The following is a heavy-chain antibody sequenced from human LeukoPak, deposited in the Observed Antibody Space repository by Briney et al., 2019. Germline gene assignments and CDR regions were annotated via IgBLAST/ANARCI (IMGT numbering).Heavy chain of an antibody. D-gene: IGHD6-19*01. V-gene: IGHV4-4*07. Sequence: SETLSLTCTVSGGSISSYYWSWIRQPAGKGLEWIGRIYSSGSTNYNPSLQSRVTISVDKSKNQFSLKLSSVTAADTAVYYCVRDAYSSGWSLYYFDYWGQGTLVPVSS. J-gene: IGHJ4*02. CDR2: IYSSGST. CDR3: VRDAYSSGWSLYYFDY. CDR1: GGSISSYY.